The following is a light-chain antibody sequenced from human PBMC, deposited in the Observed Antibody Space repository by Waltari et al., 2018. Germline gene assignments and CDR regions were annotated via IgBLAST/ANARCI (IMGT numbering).Light chain of an antibody. CDR2: GDS. J-gene: IGLJ2*01. V-gene: IGLV2-23*01. CDR1: SSDVGSYNL. Sequence: QSALTQPASVSGSPGQSITISCTGTSSDVGSYNLVSWYQQHPGKVPKLMIYGDSKRPSGLSNRFSGSKSGNTASLTISGLQAEDEADYYCCSYAAGGSSVLFGGGTKLTVL. CDR3: CSYAAGGSSVL.